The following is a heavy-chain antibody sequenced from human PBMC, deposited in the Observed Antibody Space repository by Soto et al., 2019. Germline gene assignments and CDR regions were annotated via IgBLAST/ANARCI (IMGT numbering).Heavy chain of an antibody. D-gene: IGHD3-16*02. CDR1: GGTFSSYA. CDR2: IIPIFGTA. Sequence: QVHLVQSGAEVKKPGSSVKVYCKASGGTFSSYAISWVRQAAGQGLEWMGGIIPIFGTANYAQKFQGRVTITADESTSTAYMELSSLRSEDTAVYYCARGRGDYVWGSYRYSTPLYYYYGMDVWGQGTTVTVPS. CDR3: ARGRGDYVWGSYRYSTPLYYYYGMDV. V-gene: IGHV1-69*01. J-gene: IGHJ6*02.